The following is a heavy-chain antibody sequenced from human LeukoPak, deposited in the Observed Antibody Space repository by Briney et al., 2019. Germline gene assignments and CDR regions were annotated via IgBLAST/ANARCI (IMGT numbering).Heavy chain of an antibody. CDR3: ARGKTVPAAIRDWFDP. D-gene: IGHD2-2*02. CDR2: INPNSGGT. Sequence: ASVKVSCKASGYTFTGYYMHWVRQAPGQGLEWMGWINPNSGGTNYAQKFQGRVTMTRDTSISTAYMELSRLRSDDTAVYYCARGKTVPAAIRDWFDPWGQGTLVTVSS. V-gene: IGHV1-2*02. CDR1: GYTFTGYY. J-gene: IGHJ5*02.